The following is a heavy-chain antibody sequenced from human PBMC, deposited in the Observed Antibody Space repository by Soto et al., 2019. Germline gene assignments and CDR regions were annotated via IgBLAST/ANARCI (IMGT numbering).Heavy chain of an antibody. Sequence: QVQLQESGPGLVKPSETLSLTCTVSGGSISSYYWSWIRQPAGKGLEWIGRIYTSGSTNYNPSLKSRVTMSVDTSKNQFSLKLSSVTAADTAVSYCLGLPMTTVTTGYYYGMDVWGQGTTVTVSS. V-gene: IGHV4-4*07. CDR1: GGSISSYY. CDR3: LGLPMTTVTTGYYYGMDV. D-gene: IGHD4-4*01. J-gene: IGHJ6*02. CDR2: IYTSGST.